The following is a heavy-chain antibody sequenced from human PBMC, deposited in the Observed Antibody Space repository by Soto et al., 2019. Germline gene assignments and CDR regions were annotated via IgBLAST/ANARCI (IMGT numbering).Heavy chain of an antibody. V-gene: IGHV4-34*01. CDR1: GGSFSGYY. CDR2: INHSGST. D-gene: IGHD2-2*01. CDR3: RQYQLLLSFDY. Sequence: SETLSLTRPVYGGSFSGYYWSWIRQPPGKGLEWIGEINHSGSTNYNPSLKSRVTISVDTSKNQFSLKLSSVTAADTAVYYCRQYQLLLSFDYWGQGTLVTVSS. J-gene: IGHJ4*02.